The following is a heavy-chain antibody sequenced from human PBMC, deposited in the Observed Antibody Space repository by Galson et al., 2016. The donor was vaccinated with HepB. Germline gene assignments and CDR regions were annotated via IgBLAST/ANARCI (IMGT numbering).Heavy chain of an antibody. Sequence: SLRLSCAASGFTFINAWMTWVRQAPGKGLEWVCVISWAGDSAYYADYADSVRGRFTVSRDNSKNSAYLQLNNLRVEDTAVYYCVRDGMGTTPYDVWGQGTLVTVSS. D-gene: IGHD1-7*01. CDR3: VRDGMGTTPYDV. V-gene: IGHV3-43*01. CDR1: GFTFINAW. CDR2: ISWAGDSA. J-gene: IGHJ4*02.